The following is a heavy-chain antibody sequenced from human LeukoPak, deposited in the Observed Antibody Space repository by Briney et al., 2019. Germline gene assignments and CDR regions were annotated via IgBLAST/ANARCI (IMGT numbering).Heavy chain of an antibody. CDR2: IIPILGIA. Sequence: SVKVSCKASGGTFSSYAISWVRQAPGQGLEWMGRIIPILGIANYAQKFQGRVTITADKSTSTAYMKLSSLRSEDTAVYYCARDSRIGTATDWFDPWGQGALVTVSS. D-gene: IGHD1-26*01. CDR1: GGTFSSYA. CDR3: ARDSRIGTATDWFDP. V-gene: IGHV1-69*04. J-gene: IGHJ5*02.